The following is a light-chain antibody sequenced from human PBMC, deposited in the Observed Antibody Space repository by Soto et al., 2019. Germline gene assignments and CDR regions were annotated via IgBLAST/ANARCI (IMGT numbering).Light chain of an antibody. Sequence: IEVTQCASALSVSPGERATLSCRASQRVXSNFAWYQQKPGQAPRLLXACASTIANGSPARLSGSGSGTEFTRTISSLHSYDFERYYSQQYKKRPRTFAQGTKVDIK. J-gene: IGKJ1*01. CDR3: QQYKKRPRT. CDR1: QRVXSN. CDR2: CAS. V-gene: IGKV3-15*01.